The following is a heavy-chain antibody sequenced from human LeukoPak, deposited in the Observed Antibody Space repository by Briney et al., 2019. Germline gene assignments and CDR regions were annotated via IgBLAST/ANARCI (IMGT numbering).Heavy chain of an antibody. CDR3: ARHRRVFGELLSYYYMDV. J-gene: IGHJ6*03. CDR2: INHRGST. V-gene: IGHV4-34*01. D-gene: IGHD3-10*02. Sequence: PSETLSLTCAVYGGSFSGNYWSWIRQPPGKGLEWTGEINHRGSTNYNPSPKSRDTTSADTTKNKFSLTLSSVTAAETAVYDCARHRRVFGELLSYYYMDVWGRGTTVT. CDR1: GGSFSGNY.